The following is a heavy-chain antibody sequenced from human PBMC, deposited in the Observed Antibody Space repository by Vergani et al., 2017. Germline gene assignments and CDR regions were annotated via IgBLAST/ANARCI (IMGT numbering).Heavy chain of an antibody. CDR2: INHSGST. V-gene: IGHV4-34*01. CDR3: ASLTGTPRGGYYGHYMDV. CDR1: GGSFSGYD. J-gene: IGHJ6*03. D-gene: IGHD1-20*01. Sequence: QVQLQQWGAGLLKPSETLSLTCAVYGGSFSGYDWSWIRQPPGKGLEWVGEINHSGSTNYNPSLKSRVTISVDTSKNQFYLKLSPVTAADTAVYYCASLTGTPRGGYYGHYMDVGGKGSTVAVS.